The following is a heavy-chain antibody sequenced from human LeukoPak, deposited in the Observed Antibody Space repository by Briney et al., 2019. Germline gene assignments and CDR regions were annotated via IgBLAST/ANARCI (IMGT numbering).Heavy chain of an antibody. CDR2: INHSGST. J-gene: IGHJ4*02. CDR3: ARGSIIQYSRKTIDY. D-gene: IGHD6-6*01. V-gene: IGHV4-34*01. CDR1: GGSFSGYY. Sequence: LETLSLTCAVYGGSFSGYYWSWIRQPPGKGLEWIGEINHSGSTNYNPSLKSRVTISVDTSKNQFSLKLSSVTAADTAVYYCARGSIIQYSRKTIDYWGQGTLVTVSS.